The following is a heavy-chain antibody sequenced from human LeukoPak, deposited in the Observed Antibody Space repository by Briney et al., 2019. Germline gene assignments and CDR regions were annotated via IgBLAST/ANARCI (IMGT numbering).Heavy chain of an antibody. J-gene: IGHJ4*02. CDR3: TRARRAMDPFDY. V-gene: IGHV1-2*02. Sequence: ASVKVSCKASGYTFTGYYMHWVRQAPGQGLEWMGWINPNSGGTNYAQKFQGRVTMTRDTSISTAYMELSRLRSDDTAVYYCTRARRAMDPFDYWGQGTLVTVSS. CDR1: GYTFTGYY. CDR2: INPNSGGT. D-gene: IGHD5-18*01.